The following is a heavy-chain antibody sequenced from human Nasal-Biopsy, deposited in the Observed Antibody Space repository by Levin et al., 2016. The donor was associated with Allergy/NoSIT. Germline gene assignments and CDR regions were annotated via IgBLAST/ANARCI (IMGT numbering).Heavy chain of an antibody. CDR2: ISGNSRYL. J-gene: IGHJ4*02. CDR1: GFIFSHYT. CDR3: ATDSSRSY. Sequence: GGSLRLSCAASGFIFSHYTMNWVRQAPGKGLEWVSAISGNSRYLYYADSVKGRFTISRDNAKNSLYLQMTGLRAEDTAVYFCATDSSRSYWGQGTLVTVSS. D-gene: IGHD3-22*01. V-gene: IGHV3-21*01.